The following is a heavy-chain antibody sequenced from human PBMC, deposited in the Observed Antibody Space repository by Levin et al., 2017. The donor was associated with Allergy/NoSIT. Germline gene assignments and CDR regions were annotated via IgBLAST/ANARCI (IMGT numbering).Heavy chain of an antibody. CDR3: AREVKGSKDV. V-gene: IGHV3-74*01. CDR2: INSDGSST. D-gene: IGHD2-15*01. CDR1: GFTFSSYW. J-gene: IGHJ6*04. Sequence: PGGSLRLSCAASGFTFSSYWMHWVRQGPGKGLVWVSRINSDGSSTAYADSVKGRFTISRDNAKNTLYLQMNSLRVEDTAVYYCAREVKGSKDVWGKGTTVAVSS.